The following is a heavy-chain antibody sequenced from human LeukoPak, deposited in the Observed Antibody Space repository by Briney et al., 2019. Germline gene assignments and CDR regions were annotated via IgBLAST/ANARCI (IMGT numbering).Heavy chain of an antibody. CDR3: ARQEGTVTTDNWFDP. D-gene: IGHD4-11*01. J-gene: IGHJ5*02. Sequence: PSETLSLTCTVSGGSIGTYYWGWIRQPPGKGLEWIGSIYYSGSTYYNPSLKSRVTISVDTSKNQFSLKLSSVTAADTAVYYCARQEGTVTTDNWFDPWGQGTLVTVSS. CDR1: GGSIGTYY. V-gene: IGHV4-39*01. CDR2: IYYSGST.